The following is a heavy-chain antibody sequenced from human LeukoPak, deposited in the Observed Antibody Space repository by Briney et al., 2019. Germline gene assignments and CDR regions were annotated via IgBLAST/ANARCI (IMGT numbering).Heavy chain of an antibody. V-gene: IGHV4-39*01. CDR1: GGSISSSSYY. CDR2: IYYSGST. Sequence: SETLSLTCTVSGGSISSSSYYWGWIRQPPGKGLEWIGSIYYSGSTYYNPSLKSRVTISVDTSKNQFSLKLSSVTAADTAVYYCAITPPSEGLRFLEWPLIYFDYWGQGTLVTVSS. CDR3: AITPPSEGLRFLEWPLIYFDY. J-gene: IGHJ4*02. D-gene: IGHD3-3*01.